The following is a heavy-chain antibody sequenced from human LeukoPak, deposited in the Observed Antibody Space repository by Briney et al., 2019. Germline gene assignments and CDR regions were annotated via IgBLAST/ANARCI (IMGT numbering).Heavy chain of an antibody. V-gene: IGHV1-3*01. CDR1: GYTFTSYA. Sequence: ASVKVSCKASGYTFTSYAMHWVRQAPGQRLEWMGWINASNGNTKYSQKFQGRVTITRDTSASTTYMELSSLRSEDTAVYYCALSGSYPRGLDYWGQGTLVTVSS. D-gene: IGHD1-26*01. J-gene: IGHJ4*02. CDR3: ALSGSYPRGLDY. CDR2: INASNGNT.